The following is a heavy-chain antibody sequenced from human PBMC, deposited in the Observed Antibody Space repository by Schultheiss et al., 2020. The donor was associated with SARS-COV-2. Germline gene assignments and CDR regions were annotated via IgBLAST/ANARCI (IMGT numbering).Heavy chain of an antibody. CDR1: GFILSGYW. CDR2: ISGSGGST. J-gene: IGHJ4*02. Sequence: GGSLRLSCAASGFILSGYWMHWVRLVPGKGLEWVSDISGSGGSTYYADSVKGRFTISRDNSKNTVYLQMNSLRPEDTAVYYCAREGGWLQYRSVHYWGQGTLVTVSS. CDR3: AREGGWLQYRSVHY. V-gene: IGHV3-23*01. D-gene: IGHD5-24*01.